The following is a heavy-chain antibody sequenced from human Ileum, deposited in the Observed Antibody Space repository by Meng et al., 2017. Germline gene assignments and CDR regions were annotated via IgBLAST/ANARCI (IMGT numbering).Heavy chain of an antibody. J-gene: IGHJ4*02. D-gene: IGHD6-13*01. CDR2: TYYRSKWYY. V-gene: IGHV6-1*01. CDR1: GDSVSSNTAA. Sequence: SQTLSLTCAISGDSVSSNTAAWSWIRQSPSRGLEWLGRTYYRSKWYYDYAVSVKIRIVINPDTSKNQFSLQLNSVTPEDTAVYYCARGSYASTWQWGQGTLVTVSS. CDR3: ARGSYASTWQ.